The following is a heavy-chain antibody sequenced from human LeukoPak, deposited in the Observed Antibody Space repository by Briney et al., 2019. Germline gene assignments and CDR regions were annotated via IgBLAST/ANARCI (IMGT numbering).Heavy chain of an antibody. Sequence: PGGSLRLSCAAPGFTFSSYGMHWVRQAPGKGLEWVAVIWYDGSNKYYADSVKGRFTISRDNSKNTLYLQMNSLRAEDTAVYYCARGYGSGSPYYFDYWGQGTLVTVSS. CDR2: IWYDGSNK. J-gene: IGHJ4*02. CDR3: ARGYGSGSPYYFDY. V-gene: IGHV3-33*01. CDR1: GFTFSSYG. D-gene: IGHD3-10*01.